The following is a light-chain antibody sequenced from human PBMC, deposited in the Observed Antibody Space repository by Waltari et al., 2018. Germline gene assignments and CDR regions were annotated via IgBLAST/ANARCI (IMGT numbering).Light chain of an antibody. CDR1: QSVLYSSNNKNY. J-gene: IGKJ1*01. CDR2: WAS. CDR3: QQYYSSPQT. Sequence: DIVMTQSPDSLAVSLGERATINCKSSQSVLYSSNNKNYLAWYQQKPGKPPKLLIYWASTRESGVPDRFSGSGSGTDSTLTISSLQAEDVAVYYCQQYYSSPQTFGQGTKVEIK. V-gene: IGKV4-1*01.